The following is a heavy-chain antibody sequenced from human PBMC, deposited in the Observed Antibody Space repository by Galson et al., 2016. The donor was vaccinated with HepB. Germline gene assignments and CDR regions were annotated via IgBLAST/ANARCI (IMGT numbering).Heavy chain of an antibody. D-gene: IGHD4/OR15-4a*01. CDR1: GGSISGGGYF. Sequence: TLSLTCTVSGGSISGGGYFWSWLRQHPGKGLEWIGHIYYRGGTNYNPSLKSRLTISVDTSKNQFSLNLSSVTAADTAVYYCARVFITQVSGANSRVYYGMDYWSQGTLVTVSS. J-gene: IGHJ4*02. V-gene: IGHV4-31*03. CDR3: ARVFITQVSGANSRVYYGMDY. CDR2: IYYRGGT.